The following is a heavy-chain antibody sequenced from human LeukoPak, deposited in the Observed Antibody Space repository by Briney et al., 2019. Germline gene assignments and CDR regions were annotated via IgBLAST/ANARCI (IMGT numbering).Heavy chain of an antibody. CDR2: IKGDGSVK. V-gene: IGHV3-7*01. CDR3: ARDSGWFKADY. J-gene: IGHJ4*02. D-gene: IGHD6-19*01. CDR1: GVTFSSSW. Sequence: GGSLRLSCAASGVTFSSSWMNWVRQAPGKGLEWVAMIKGDGSVKLYLDSVKGRFTISRDNAGNSLYLQMNSLRAEDTAVYYCARDSGWFKADYWGQGTLVTVSS.